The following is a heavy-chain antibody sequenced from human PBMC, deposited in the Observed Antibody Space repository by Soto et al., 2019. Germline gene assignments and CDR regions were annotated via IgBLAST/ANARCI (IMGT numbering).Heavy chain of an antibody. CDR1: GGSISSYY. J-gene: IGHJ6*02. Sequence: QVQLQESGPGLVKPSETLSLTCTDSGGSISSYYWSWIRQPPGKGLEWIGYIYYSGSTNYNPSLKSRVTISVDTSKNQFSLKLSSVTAADTAVYYCARGLGSSSPYYYGMDVWGQGTTVTVSS. CDR3: ARGLGSSSPYYYGMDV. D-gene: IGHD1-26*01. V-gene: IGHV4-59*01. CDR2: IYYSGST.